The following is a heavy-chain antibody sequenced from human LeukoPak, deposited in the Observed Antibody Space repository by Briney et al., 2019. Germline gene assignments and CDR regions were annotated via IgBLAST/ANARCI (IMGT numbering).Heavy chain of an antibody. CDR3: AKTTDYGGNRNYYYYGMDV. V-gene: IGHV3-23*01. CDR1: GFTFTSYS. Sequence: GGSLRLSCAASGFTFTSYSMNWVRQAPGKGLEWVSTISGGGGSTYYADSVKGRFTISRDNSKNTLYLQVNSLRAEDTAVYYCAKTTDYGGNRNYYYYGMDVWGQGTTVTVSS. J-gene: IGHJ6*02. D-gene: IGHD4-23*01. CDR2: ISGGGGST.